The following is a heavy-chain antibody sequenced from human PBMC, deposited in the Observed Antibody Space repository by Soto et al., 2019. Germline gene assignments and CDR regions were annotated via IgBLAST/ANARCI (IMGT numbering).Heavy chain of an antibody. J-gene: IGHJ4*02. D-gene: IGHD2-8*02. CDR1: GFTVSSNY. CDR2: IYSDGST. CDR3: ATVGTDHSYYFDY. V-gene: IGHV3-53*01. Sequence: PGGSLRLSCAASGFTVSSNYMSWVRQAPGKGLEWVSIIYSDGSTYYADSVKGRFTISRDNSKNTLYLQMNSLRAEDTAVYYCATVGTDHSYYFDYWGQGTLVTVYS.